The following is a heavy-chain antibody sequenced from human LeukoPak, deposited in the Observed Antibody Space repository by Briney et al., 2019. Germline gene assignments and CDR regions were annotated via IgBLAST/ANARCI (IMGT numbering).Heavy chain of an antibody. J-gene: IGHJ4*02. D-gene: IGHD6-13*01. CDR1: GGSISSSSYY. V-gene: IGHV3-23*01. Sequence: PSETLSLTCTVSGGSISSSSYYWGWVRQAPGKGLEWVSAISGSGGSTYYADSVKGRFTISRDNSKNTLYLQMNSLRAEDTAVYYCAKDPDLGLAAAGYWGQGTLVTVSS. CDR2: ISGSGGST. CDR3: AKDPDLGLAAAGY.